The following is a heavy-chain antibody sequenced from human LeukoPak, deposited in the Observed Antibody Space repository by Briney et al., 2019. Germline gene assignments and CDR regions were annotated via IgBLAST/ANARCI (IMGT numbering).Heavy chain of an antibody. CDR1: GFTFSSYS. V-gene: IGHV3-48*01. CDR2: ISSSSSTI. D-gene: IGHD3-22*01. Sequence: GGSLRLSCAASGFTFSSYSMNWVRQAPGKGLEWVSYISSSSSTIYYADSVEGRFTISRDNAKNSLYLQMNSLRAEDTAVYYCARDYYDSSYYFDYWGQGTLVTVSS. CDR3: ARDYYDSSYYFDY. J-gene: IGHJ4*02.